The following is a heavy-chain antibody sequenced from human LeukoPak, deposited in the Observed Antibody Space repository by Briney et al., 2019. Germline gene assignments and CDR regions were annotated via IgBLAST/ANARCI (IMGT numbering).Heavy chain of an antibody. D-gene: IGHD6-13*01. CDR3: ARRQYGHSSSWYGGAFDI. CDR2: ISWNSGSI. Sequence: PGRSLRLSCAASGFTFDDYAMHWVRQTPGKGLEWVSGISWNSGSIGYADSVKGRFTISRDNAKNSLYLQMNSLRAEDTALYYCARRQYGHSSSWYGGAFDIWGQGTMVTVSS. CDR1: GFTFDDYA. V-gene: IGHV3-9*01. J-gene: IGHJ3*02.